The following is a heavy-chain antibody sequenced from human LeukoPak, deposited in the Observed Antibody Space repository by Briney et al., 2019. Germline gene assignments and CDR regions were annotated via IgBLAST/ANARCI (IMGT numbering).Heavy chain of an antibody. CDR1: GFTFSTYA. D-gene: IGHD1-14*01. CDR3: AKPLIPESDVSFDH. V-gene: IGHV3-23*01. J-gene: IGHJ4*02. Sequence: GGSLRLSCVASGFTFSTYAMSWVRLAPGKGLEWVSTISGSGGGTYYADSAKGRFTISRDTSKNTLYLQMNSLRADDTAVYYCAKPLIPESDVSFDHWGQGTLVTVSS. CDR2: ISGSGGGT.